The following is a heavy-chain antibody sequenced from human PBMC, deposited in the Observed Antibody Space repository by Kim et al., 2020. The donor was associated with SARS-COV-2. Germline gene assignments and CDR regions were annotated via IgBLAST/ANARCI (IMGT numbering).Heavy chain of an antibody. D-gene: IGHD2-15*01. CDR1: GGSISSDSYY. CDR3: TRLDQDIVVVVGRDY. J-gene: IGHJ4*01. V-gene: IGHV4-39*01. Sequence: SETLSLTCNVSGGSISSDSYYWGWIRQPPGKGLEWIGSIYYSGSTYYNPSLKSRVTISVDTSKNQFSLKLSSVTAADTSVYYCTRLDQDIVVVVGRDYWG. CDR2: IYYSGST.